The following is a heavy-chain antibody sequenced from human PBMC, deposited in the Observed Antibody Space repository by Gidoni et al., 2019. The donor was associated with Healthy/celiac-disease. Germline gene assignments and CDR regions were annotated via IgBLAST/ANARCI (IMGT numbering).Heavy chain of an antibody. CDR1: GFTVSSNY. CDR3: ARESPGLYDFWSGYRGMAFDI. J-gene: IGHJ3*02. V-gene: IGHV3-53*01. Sequence: EVQLVESGGGLIQPGGSLRLSCAASGFTVSSNYMSWVRQAPGKGLEWVSVIYSGGSTYYADSVKGRFTISRDNSKNTLYLQMNSLRAEDTAVYYCARESPGLYDFWSGYRGMAFDIWGQGTMVTVSS. CDR2: IYSGGST. D-gene: IGHD3-3*01.